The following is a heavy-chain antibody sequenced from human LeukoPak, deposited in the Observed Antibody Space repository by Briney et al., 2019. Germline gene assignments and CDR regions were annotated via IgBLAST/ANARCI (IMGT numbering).Heavy chain of an antibody. CDR3: ARDGSSGWYGAFDI. CDR2: IYYSGST. V-gene: IGHV4-31*03. CDR1: GGSISSGGYY. J-gene: IGHJ3*02. Sequence: PSETLSLTCTVSGGSISSGGYYWSWIRQHPGKGLEWIGYIYYSGSTYYNPSLKSRVTISVDTSKNQFSLKLSSVTAADTAVYYCARDGSSGWYGAFDIWGQGTMVTVSS. D-gene: IGHD6-19*01.